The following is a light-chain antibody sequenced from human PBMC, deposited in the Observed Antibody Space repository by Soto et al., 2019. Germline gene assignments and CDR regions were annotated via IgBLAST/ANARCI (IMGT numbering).Light chain of an antibody. Sequence: QSVLTQPPSVSGSPGQSVTISCIGSSSDVGTYDRVSWYQAPPGTAPKLIIYEVHYRPSGVPDRFSGSKSGNTASLTISGLQAEDEADSYCSSYAASTTLLFGGGTKLTVL. CDR2: EVH. V-gene: IGLV2-18*02. CDR3: SSYAASTTLL. CDR1: SSDVGTYDR. J-gene: IGLJ2*01.